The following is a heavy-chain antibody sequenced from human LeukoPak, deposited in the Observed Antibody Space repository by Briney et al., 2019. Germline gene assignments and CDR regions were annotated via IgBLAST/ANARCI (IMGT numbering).Heavy chain of an antibody. CDR2: IYTSGST. Sequence: PSETLSLTCTVSGGSISSYYWSWIRQPAGKGLEWIGRIYTSGSTNYNPSLKRRVTMAVDTSKNQFSLKLSSVTAADTAVYYCARGAYPVLRYFDWSQTYFDYWGQGTLVTVSS. V-gene: IGHV4-4*07. CDR3: ARGAYPVLRYFDWSQTYFDY. D-gene: IGHD3-9*01. CDR1: GGSISSYY. J-gene: IGHJ4*02.